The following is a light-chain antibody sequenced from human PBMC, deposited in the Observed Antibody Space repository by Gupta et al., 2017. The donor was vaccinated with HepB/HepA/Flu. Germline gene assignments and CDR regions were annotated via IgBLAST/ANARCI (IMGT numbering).Light chain of an antibody. CDR2: GTS. CDR1: QSFSRTF. J-gene: IGKJ4*02. V-gene: IGKV3-20*01. CDR3: QQYDGYPRT. Sequence: VLTQSPGTLSLSPGESATLSCRASQSFSRTFLAWYQQKAGQAPRLLIYGTSSSATGIPDRFSGSGSGTDFTLTISRLQPEDFAVYYCQQYDGYPRTFGEGTKVEIK.